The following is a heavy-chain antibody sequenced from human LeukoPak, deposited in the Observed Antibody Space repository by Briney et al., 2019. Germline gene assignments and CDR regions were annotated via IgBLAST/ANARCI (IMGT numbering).Heavy chain of an antibody. CDR2: IIGSGGST. V-gene: IGHV3-23*01. J-gene: IGHJ4*02. Sequence: GGTLRLSCAASGFTFSSYGMSWVRQAPGKGLEWVSAIIGSGGSTYYADSVKGRFTISRDNSKNTLNLQMNSLTAEDTAVYYCAKTADYYGSGSYYPHWGQGTLVTVSS. CDR3: AKTADYYGSGSYYPH. D-gene: IGHD3-10*01. CDR1: GFTFSSYG.